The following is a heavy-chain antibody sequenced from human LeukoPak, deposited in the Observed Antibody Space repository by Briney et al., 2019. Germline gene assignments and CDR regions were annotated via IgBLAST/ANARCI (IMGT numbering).Heavy chain of an antibody. J-gene: IGHJ4*02. Sequence: PSETLSLTCTVSGGSVNGYYWNWIRQAPGKGLEWIGFIHYSGLTVYSPSLQSRVSMSVDTSRNQFSLDLSSVTAADTALYYCARDPPEDEWNTLDSWGQGILVTVSS. CDR3: ARDPPEDEWNTLDS. CDR1: GGSVNGYY. CDR2: IHYSGLT. V-gene: IGHV4-59*02. D-gene: IGHD1/OR15-1a*01.